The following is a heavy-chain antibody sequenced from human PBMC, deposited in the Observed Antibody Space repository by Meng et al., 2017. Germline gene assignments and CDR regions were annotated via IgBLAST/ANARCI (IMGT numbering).Heavy chain of an antibody. CDR1: GYTFTNYA. J-gene: IGHJ5*02. D-gene: IGHD2-15*01. V-gene: IGHV7-4-1*02. CDR2: INTNTGNP. Sequence: VQLVQSGSELKKPGASVKVSCKASGYTFTNYAMNWVRHAPGQGLEWMGWINTNTGNPTYAQGFTGRFVFSLDTSVTTAYLQISSLKAEDTAVYYCARLVAGTFGQLFDPWGQGTLVTVSS. CDR3: ARLVAGTFGQLFDP.